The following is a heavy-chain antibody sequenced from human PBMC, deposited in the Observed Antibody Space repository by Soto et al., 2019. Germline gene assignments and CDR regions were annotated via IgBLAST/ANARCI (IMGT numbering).Heavy chain of an antibody. CDR1: GYSFTSYW. J-gene: IGHJ6*02. CDR2: IYPGDSDT. Sequence: PGESLKISCKGSGYSFTSYWIGWVRQMPGKGLEWMGIIYPGDSDTRYSPSFQGQVTISADKSISTAYLQWSSLKASDTAMYYCARNFWSGYYIDYYGMDVWGQGTTVTVSS. D-gene: IGHD3-3*01. V-gene: IGHV5-51*01. CDR3: ARNFWSGYYIDYYGMDV.